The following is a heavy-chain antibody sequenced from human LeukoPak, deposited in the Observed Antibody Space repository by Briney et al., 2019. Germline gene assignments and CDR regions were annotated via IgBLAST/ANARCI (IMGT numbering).Heavy chain of an antibody. V-gene: IGHV4-59*01. D-gene: IGHD3-22*01. J-gene: IGHJ3*02. CDR1: GDSISSDY. CDR2: IYYSGST. Sequence: PSETLSLTCNVSGDSISSDYWSWLRQPPGKGLEWIGYIYYSGSTYYNPSLKSRVTISVDTSKSQFSLELSSVTAADTAVYYCARTSDSSGYSALHIWGQGTMVAVSS. CDR3: ARTSDSSGYSALHI.